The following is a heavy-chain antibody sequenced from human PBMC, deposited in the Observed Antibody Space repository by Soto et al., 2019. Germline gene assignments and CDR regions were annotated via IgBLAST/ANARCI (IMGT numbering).Heavy chain of an antibody. J-gene: IGHJ4*02. D-gene: IGHD4-4*01. CDR2: ISNDGTKK. CDR3: ARDVAMPTGLGLGY. CDR1: GFAFTNYG. Sequence: GGSLRLSCAASGFAFTNYGFHWVRHAPGKGLEWVAHISNDGTKKFYADSVKGRFTISRDNSETTVYLHLTSLRPDDTALFYCARDVAMPTGLGLGYWGQGTLVTVSS. V-gene: IGHV3-30*03.